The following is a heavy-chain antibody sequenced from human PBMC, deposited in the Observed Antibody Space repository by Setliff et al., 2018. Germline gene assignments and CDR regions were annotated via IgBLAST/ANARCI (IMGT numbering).Heavy chain of an antibody. CDR1: GGTFSDYH. V-gene: IGHV4-34*01. CDR2: INHRGST. Sequence: ETLSLTCATYGGTFSDYHWTWIRQSPEKGLEWIGEINHRGSTNYNPSLKSRVTISIDTSKDQFSLKLSSVTAADTAVYYCARARPTRYYYDSSGYGRWNWFDPWGQGTLVTVSS. J-gene: IGHJ5*02. D-gene: IGHD3-22*01. CDR3: ARARPTRYYYDSSGYGRWNWFDP.